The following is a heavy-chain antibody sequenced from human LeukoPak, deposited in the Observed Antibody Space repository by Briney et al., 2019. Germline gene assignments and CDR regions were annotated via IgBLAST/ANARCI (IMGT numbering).Heavy chain of an antibody. D-gene: IGHD5-18*01. CDR3: ARDHSYRKGYFDY. J-gene: IGHJ4*02. CDR2: IYYSGST. Sequence: SETLSLTCTVSGGSISSSSYYWGWIRQHPGKGLEWIGYIYYSGSTYYNPSLKSRVTISVDTSKNQFSLKLSSVTAADTAVYYCARDHSYRKGYFDYWGQGTLVTVSS. V-gene: IGHV4-31*03. CDR1: GGSISSSSYY.